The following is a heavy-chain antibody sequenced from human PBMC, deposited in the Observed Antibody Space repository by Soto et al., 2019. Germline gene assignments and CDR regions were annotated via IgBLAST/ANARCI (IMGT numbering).Heavy chain of an antibody. Sequence: QVQLGQSGAEVKKPGASVKVSCKASGYTFTSYGISWVRQAPGQGLEWMGWIRAYSGNTQYAQKLQGSVTMTTDTSTSTAYMELRSLRSTDTAVYSCARDLPPMDVWGQGTTVTVPS. CDR3: ARDLPPMDV. CDR1: GYTFTSYG. CDR2: IRAYSGNT. J-gene: IGHJ6*02. V-gene: IGHV1-18*01.